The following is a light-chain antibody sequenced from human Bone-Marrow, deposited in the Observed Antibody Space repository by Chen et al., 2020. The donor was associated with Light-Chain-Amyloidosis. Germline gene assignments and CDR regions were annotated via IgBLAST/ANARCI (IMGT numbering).Light chain of an antibody. V-gene: IGLV3-25*03. CDR3: QSADSSGTYEVI. J-gene: IGLJ2*01. CDR2: RDT. CDR1: DLPTKY. Sequence: SYELTQPPSVSVSPGQTARIPCSGDDLPTKYAYWYQQKPGQAPVLVIHRDTERPSGISERFSGSSSGTTATLTISGVQAEDEAHYHCQSADSSGTYEVIFGGGTKLTVL.